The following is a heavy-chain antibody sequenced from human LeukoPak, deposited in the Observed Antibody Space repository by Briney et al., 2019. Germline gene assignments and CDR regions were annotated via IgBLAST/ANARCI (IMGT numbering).Heavy chain of an antibody. CDR3: ARGSGIFGVVLPNWFDP. Sequence: SETLSLTCAVSGGSISSGGYSWSWIRQPAGEGLEWIGYIYHSGSTYYNPSLKSRVTISVDRSKNQFSLKLSSVTAADTAVYYCARGSGIFGVVLPNWFDPWGQGTLVTVSS. J-gene: IGHJ5*02. CDR2: IYHSGST. D-gene: IGHD3-3*01. CDR1: GGSISSGGYS. V-gene: IGHV4-30-2*01.